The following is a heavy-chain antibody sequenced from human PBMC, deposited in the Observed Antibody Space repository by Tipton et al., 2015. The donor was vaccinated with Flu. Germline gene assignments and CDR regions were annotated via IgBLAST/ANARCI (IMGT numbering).Heavy chain of an antibody. V-gene: IGHV4-4*02. J-gene: IGHJ6*02. CDR2: IYHSGST. CDR1: GGSISSSNW. CDR3: AGCMIQLWLDDYYYGMDV. Sequence: TLSLTCAVSGGSISSSNWWSWVRQPPGKGLEWIGEIYHSGSTNYNPSLKSRVTISVDKSKNQFSLKLSSVTAADTAVHYCAGCMIQLWLDDYYYGMDVWGQGTTVTVSS. D-gene: IGHD5-18*01.